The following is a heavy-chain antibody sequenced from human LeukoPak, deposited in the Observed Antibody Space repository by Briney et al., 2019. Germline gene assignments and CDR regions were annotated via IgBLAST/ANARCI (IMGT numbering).Heavy chain of an antibody. CDR1: GFTFSSYW. Sequence: PGGSLRFSCAASGFTFSSYWMHWVRQAPGKGLVWFSRINSDGSSTSYADSVKGRFTISRDNAKNTLYLQMNSLRAEDTAVYYCAREYSSSWYLSINWFDPWGQGTLVTVSS. V-gene: IGHV3-74*01. CDR2: INSDGSST. CDR3: AREYSSSWYLSINWFDP. J-gene: IGHJ5*02. D-gene: IGHD6-13*01.